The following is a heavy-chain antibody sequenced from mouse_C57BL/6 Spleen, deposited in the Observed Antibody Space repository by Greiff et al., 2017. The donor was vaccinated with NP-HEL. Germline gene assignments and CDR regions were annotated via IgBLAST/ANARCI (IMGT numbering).Heavy chain of an antibody. CDR3: AREPRPGGYFGG. CDR1: GYAFSSSW. Sequence: QVQLQQSGPELVKPGASVKISCKASGYAFSSSWMNWVKQRPGKGLEWIGRIYPGDGDTNYNGKFKGKATLTADKSSSTAYMQLSSLTSEDSAVYFCAREPRPGGYFGGWGTGTTVTVSS. D-gene: IGHD6-1*01. J-gene: IGHJ1*03. V-gene: IGHV1-82*01. CDR2: IYPGDGDT.